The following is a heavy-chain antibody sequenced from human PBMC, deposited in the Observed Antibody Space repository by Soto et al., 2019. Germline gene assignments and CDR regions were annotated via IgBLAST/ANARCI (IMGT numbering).Heavy chain of an antibody. J-gene: IGHJ4*02. V-gene: IGHV3-30*18. Sequence: PGGSLRLSCAASGFTFSSYGMHWVRQAPGKGLEWVAIISYDGSNKYYADSVKGRFTISRDNSKNTLYLQMNSLRADDTAVYYCAEDGGLTGTAQYYFDYWGQGTLVTVSS. CDR3: AEDGGLTGTAQYYFDY. CDR1: GFTFSSYG. D-gene: IGHD1-20*01. CDR2: ISYDGSNK.